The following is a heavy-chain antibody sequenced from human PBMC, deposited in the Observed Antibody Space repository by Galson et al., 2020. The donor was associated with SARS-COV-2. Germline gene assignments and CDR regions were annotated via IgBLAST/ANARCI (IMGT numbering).Heavy chain of an antibody. Sequence: GESLKISCAASGFTFSSYGLHWVRQAPGKGLEWVAVIPYDGSTKYYADSEKGRFTITRDNSKNTLYLQMNSLRAEGTAVYYCAREGKWELLGNAFDIWGQGTMVTVSS. V-gene: IGHV3-30*03. CDR1: GFTFSSYG. J-gene: IGHJ3*02. CDR2: IPYDGSTK. D-gene: IGHD1-26*01. CDR3: AREGKWELLGNAFDI.